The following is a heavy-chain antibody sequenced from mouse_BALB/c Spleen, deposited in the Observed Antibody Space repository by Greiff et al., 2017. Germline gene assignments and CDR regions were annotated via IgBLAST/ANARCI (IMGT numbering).Heavy chain of an antibody. CDR3: ARGAYGSAWFAY. CDR1: GFTFSDYY. J-gene: IGHJ3*01. Sequence: EVKLMESGGGLVKPGGSLKLSCAASGFTFSDYYMYWVRQTPEKRLEWVATISDGGSYTYYPDSLKGRFTISRDNAKNNLYLQMSSLKSEDTAMYYCARGAYGSAWFAYWGQGTLVTVSA. CDR2: ISDGGSYT. V-gene: IGHV5-4*02. D-gene: IGHD1-2*01.